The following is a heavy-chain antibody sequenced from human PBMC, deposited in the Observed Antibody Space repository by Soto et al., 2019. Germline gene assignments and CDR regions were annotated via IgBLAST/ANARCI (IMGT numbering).Heavy chain of an antibody. V-gene: IGHV6-1*01. D-gene: IGHD3-10*01. CDR1: GDSASSNSAG. Sequence: QTLSLPSVISGDSASSNSAGCSLIRPSPSRGLEWLGRTYYKSKWNNDYALSVKSRITINPDTSKNQFSLHLYSVTPEDTAVYYCPGITWFRGMDVWGQGTPVTVSS. CDR2: TYYKSKWNN. CDR3: PGITWFRGMDV. J-gene: IGHJ6*02.